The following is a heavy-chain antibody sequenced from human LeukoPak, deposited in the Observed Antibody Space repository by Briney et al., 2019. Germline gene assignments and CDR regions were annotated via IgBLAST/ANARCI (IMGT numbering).Heavy chain of an antibody. CDR3: ARSSSSSGEVPTEHDY. CDR1: GYSFTSYW. D-gene: IGHD6-6*01. V-gene: IGHV5-51*01. Sequence: GESLKISCKGSGYSFTSYWIGWVRQMPGKGLEWMGIIYPGDSDTRYSPSFQGQVTISADKSISTAYLQWSSLKASDTAMYYCARSSSSSGEVPTEHDYWGQGTLVTVSS. J-gene: IGHJ4*02. CDR2: IYPGDSDT.